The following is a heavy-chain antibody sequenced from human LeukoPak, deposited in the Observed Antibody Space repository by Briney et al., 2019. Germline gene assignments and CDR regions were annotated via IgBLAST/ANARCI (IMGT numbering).Heavy chain of an antibody. CDR3: ARHTLSASVGPFDY. D-gene: IGHD3-3*02. J-gene: IGHJ4*02. Sequence: SETLSLTCTVSGGSISSTSYYWGWIRQPPGKGLEWIGSIYYSGDTYYNPSLRSRVTMSQDTSKNQFSLRLSSVTAADTAVYYCARHTLSASVGPFDYWGQGSLITVSS. V-gene: IGHV4-39*07. CDR1: GGSISSTSYY. CDR2: IYYSGDT.